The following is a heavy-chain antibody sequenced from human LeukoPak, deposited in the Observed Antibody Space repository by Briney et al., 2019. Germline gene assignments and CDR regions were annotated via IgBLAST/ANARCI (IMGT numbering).Heavy chain of an antibody. J-gene: IGHJ4*02. CDR1: GVSFDDYY. V-gene: IGHV4-34*01. CDR2: INHSRYT. CDR3: TGWTTGHDY. Sequence: SETLSLTYAFSGVSFDDYYSSGVRQTPGKGLEWIGEINHSRYTNASPSLKSRVTLSLATSRKQFSRNLRSVTVADSRIYYCTGWTTGHDYWGQGTLVTVSS. D-gene: IGHD3/OR15-3a*01.